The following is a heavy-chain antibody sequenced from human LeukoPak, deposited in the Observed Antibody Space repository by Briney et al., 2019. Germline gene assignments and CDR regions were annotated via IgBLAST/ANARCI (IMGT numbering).Heavy chain of an antibody. CDR1: GDSFSSNSAA. V-gene: IGHV6-1*01. Sequence: SQTLSLTCALSGDSFSSNSAAWNWIRQSPSRGLEWLGRTYYRSKWYNDYAVSVKSRITINPDTSKNQFSLQLNSVTPEDTAVYYCARDRGYYDFWSGYSGMDVWGQGTTVTVSS. D-gene: IGHD3-3*01. CDR3: ARDRGYYDFWSGYSGMDV. J-gene: IGHJ6*02. CDR2: TYYRSKWYN.